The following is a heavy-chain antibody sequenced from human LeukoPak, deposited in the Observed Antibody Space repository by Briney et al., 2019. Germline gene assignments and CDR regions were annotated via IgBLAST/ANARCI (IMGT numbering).Heavy chain of an antibody. V-gene: IGHV5-10-1*01. CDR3: ARTPVGATPGYYYGMDV. D-gene: IGHD1-26*01. CDR2: IDPSDSYT. CDR1: GYSFTSYW. Sequence: GESLKISCKGSGYSFTSYWISWVRQMPGKGLEWMGRIDPSDSYTNYSPSFQGHVTISADKSISTAYLQWSSLKASDTAMYYCARTPVGATPGYYYGMDVWGQGTTVTVSS. J-gene: IGHJ6*02.